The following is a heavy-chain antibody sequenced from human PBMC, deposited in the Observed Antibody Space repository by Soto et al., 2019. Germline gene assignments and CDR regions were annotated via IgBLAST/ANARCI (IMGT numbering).Heavy chain of an antibody. CDR1: GFTFSDYW. V-gene: IGHV3-7*05. CDR2: IKTDGSEK. Sequence: EVQLVESGGGLVQPGGSLRLSCAASGFTFSDYWMSWVRQAPGKGLECVANIKTDGSEKYYVDPVKGRFTISRDNAKNSRYLQMNRLRAEDTAVYYCARSMGPGGNEYWGQGTLVAVCS. J-gene: IGHJ4*02. CDR3: ARSMGPGGNEY. D-gene: IGHD3-10*01.